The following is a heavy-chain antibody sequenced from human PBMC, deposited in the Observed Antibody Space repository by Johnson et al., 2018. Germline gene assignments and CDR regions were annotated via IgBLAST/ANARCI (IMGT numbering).Heavy chain of an antibody. CDR1: GGSISSGNYY. D-gene: IGHD2-8*01. Sequence: QVQLQESGPGLVKPSQTLSLTCTVSGGSISSGNYYWSWIRQPAGKGLEWIGRISASLYTSVNTDYNPPLKSRVTISVDTSKNQFSLKLNSVTAADTAVYYCARDSLIANGVGAFDIWGQGTVVTVSS. J-gene: IGHJ3*02. V-gene: IGHV4-61*02. CDR2: ISASLYTSVNT. CDR3: ARDSLIANGVGAFDI.